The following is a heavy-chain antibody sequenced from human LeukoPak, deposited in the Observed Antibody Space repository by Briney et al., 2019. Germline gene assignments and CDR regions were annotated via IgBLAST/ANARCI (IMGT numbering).Heavy chain of an antibody. CDR3: ARDGRKDCSGGSCYLDY. CDR2: IYYSGST. D-gene: IGHD2-15*01. Sequence: PSETLSLTCTVSGGSISSSSYYWGWIRQPPGKGLEWIGSIYYSGSTYYNPSLKSRVTISVDTSKNQFSLKLSSVTAADTAVYYCARDGRKDCSGGSCYLDYWGQGTLVTVSS. V-gene: IGHV4-39*07. J-gene: IGHJ4*02. CDR1: GGSISSSSYY.